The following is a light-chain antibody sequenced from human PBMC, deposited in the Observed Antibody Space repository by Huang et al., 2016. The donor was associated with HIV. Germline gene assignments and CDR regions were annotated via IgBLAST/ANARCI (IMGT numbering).Light chain of an antibody. V-gene: IGKV3-15*01. J-gene: IGKJ2*01. CDR3: QHYDTWPPGDT. CDR1: QSISSN. Sequence: EILMAQSPATLSVSQGERATLSCRASQSISSNLAWYQQKPGQAPRLLIYDASTRATGIPARFSGSRSGTEFTLTISSLQSEDSAVYYCQHYDTWPPGDTFGQGTKLEIK. CDR2: DAS.